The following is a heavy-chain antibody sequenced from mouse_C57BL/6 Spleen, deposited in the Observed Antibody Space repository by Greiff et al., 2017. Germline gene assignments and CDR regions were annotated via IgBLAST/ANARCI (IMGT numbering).Heavy chain of an antibody. CDR2: ISSGSSTI. CDR1: GFTFSDYG. V-gene: IGHV5-17*01. D-gene: IGHD1-1*01. CDR3: ERGSYGNSSYTMDY. J-gene: IGHJ4*01. Sequence: EVQLVESGGGLVKPGGSLKLSCAASGFTFSDYGMHWVRQAPEKGLEWVAYISSGSSTIYYADTVKGRFTISRDNAKNTLFLQMTSLRSEDTAMYYCERGSYGNSSYTMDYWGQGTSVTVSS.